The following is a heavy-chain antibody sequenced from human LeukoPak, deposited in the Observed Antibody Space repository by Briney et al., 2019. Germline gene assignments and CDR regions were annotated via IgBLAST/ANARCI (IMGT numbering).Heavy chain of an antibody. Sequence: ASVKVSCKASGYTFTSYAIHWVRQAPGQRLEWMGWISAGNGNTKYSQNFQGRVTFISNTSATTAFMELSSLRSEDAAVYYCARDRTPEYGHAEWGQGTLVTVSS. CDR1: GYTFTSYA. V-gene: IGHV1-3*01. J-gene: IGHJ4*02. D-gene: IGHD6-6*01. CDR2: ISAGNGNT. CDR3: ARDRTPEYGHAE.